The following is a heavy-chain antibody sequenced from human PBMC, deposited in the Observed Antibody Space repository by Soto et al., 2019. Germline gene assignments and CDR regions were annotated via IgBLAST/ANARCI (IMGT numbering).Heavy chain of an antibody. J-gene: IGHJ3*02. V-gene: IGHV4-30-4*01. D-gene: IGHD2-8*02. CDR1: GGPVRDAYSY. CDR2: LSYTGST. CDR3: ARELEGGVFDI. Sequence: PSETLSLTCTVSGGPVRDAYSYWTWIRQPPGRGLEWMGYLSYTGSTYYNPSLRNRATISVDESSNHLSLRLSSVTAADTAVYYCARELEGGVFDIWGRGTLVTVSS.